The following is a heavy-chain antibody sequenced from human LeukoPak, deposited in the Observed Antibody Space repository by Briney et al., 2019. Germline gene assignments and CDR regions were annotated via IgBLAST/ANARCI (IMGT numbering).Heavy chain of an antibody. V-gene: IGHV3-48*01. CDR3: ARPGITAFDI. J-gene: IGHJ3*02. D-gene: IGHD3-10*01. Sequence: GGSLRLSCVASGVTLSSHNINWVRQAPGKGLEWVSHISSSGSITYYGDSVKGRITISRDNAKNSVSLYMNSLRAEDSAVYYCARPGITAFDIWGQGTMVTVSS. CDR1: GVTLSSHN. CDR2: ISSSGSIT.